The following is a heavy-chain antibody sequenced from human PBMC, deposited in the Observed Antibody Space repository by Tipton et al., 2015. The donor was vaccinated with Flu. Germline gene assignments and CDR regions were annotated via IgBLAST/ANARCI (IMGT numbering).Heavy chain of an antibody. D-gene: IGHD6-13*01. J-gene: IGHJ1*01. CDR2: IYHSGST. CDR1: GGSISSSNW. V-gene: IGHV4-4*02. Sequence: TLSLTCAVSGGSISSSNWWSWVRQPPGKGLEWIGEIYHSGSTNYNPSLKSRVTISVDKSKNQFSLKLSSVTAADTAVYYCARDKVIAAAGTDRGYFQHWGQGSLVTVSS. CDR3: ARDKVIAAAGTDRGYFQH.